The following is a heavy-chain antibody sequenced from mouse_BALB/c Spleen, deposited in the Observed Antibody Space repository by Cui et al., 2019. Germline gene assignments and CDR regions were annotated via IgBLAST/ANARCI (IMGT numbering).Heavy chain of an antibody. CDR1: GYTFTSYL. CDR2: IDPNSGGT. J-gene: IGHJ2*01. D-gene: IGHD1-1*01. CDR3: ARYDYYGSSYFDY. V-gene: IGHV1-72*01. Sequence: HLLQPGAELVMPAASVKTPCKASGYTFTSYLMHWVEQRPGRGLEWIGRIDPNSGGTKYNEKFKSKATLTVDKPSSTAYMQLSSLTSEDSAVYYCARYDYYGSSYFDYWGQGTTLTVSS.